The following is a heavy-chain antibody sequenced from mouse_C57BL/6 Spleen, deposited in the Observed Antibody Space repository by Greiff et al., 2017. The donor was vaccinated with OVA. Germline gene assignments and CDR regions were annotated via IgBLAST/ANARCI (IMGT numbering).Heavy chain of an antibody. D-gene: IGHD2-5*01. CDR1: GYAFTNYL. V-gene: IGHV1-54*01. Sequence: QVQLQQSGAELVRPGTSVKVSCKASGYAFTNYLIEWVKQRPGQGLEWIGVINPGSGGTNYNEKFKGKATLTADKSSSTAYMQLSSLTSEDSAVYFCAREGDYSNPAFFYWGQGTTLTVSS. CDR3: AREGDYSNPAFFY. J-gene: IGHJ2*01. CDR2: INPGSGGT.